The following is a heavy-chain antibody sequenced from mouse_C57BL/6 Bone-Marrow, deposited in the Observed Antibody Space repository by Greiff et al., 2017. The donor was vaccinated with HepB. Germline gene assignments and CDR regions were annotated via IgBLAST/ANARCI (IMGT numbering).Heavy chain of an antibody. J-gene: IGHJ2*01. D-gene: IGHD1-2*01. V-gene: IGHV1-26*01. Sequence: VQLQQSGPELVKPGASVKISCKASGYTFTDYYMNWVKQSHGKSLEWIGDINPNNGGTSYNQKFKGKATLTVDKSSSTAYMELRSLTSEDSAVYYCARIGYYGYYYFDYWGQGTTLTVSS. CDR3: ARIGYYGYYYFDY. CDR2: INPNNGGT. CDR1: GYTFTDYY.